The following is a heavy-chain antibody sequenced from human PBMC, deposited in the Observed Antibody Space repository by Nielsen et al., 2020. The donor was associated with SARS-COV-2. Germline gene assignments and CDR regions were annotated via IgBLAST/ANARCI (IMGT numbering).Heavy chain of an antibody. Sequence: GESLKISCVGSGFSFRDYEMSWIRQAPGKGLEWVGFVRRKGYGETTEYAASVKGRFSISRDDAKSIAYLQMNSLKTEDTAVYSCARVFGVLDYYYALDVWGQGTTVTVSS. CDR3: ARVFGVLDYYYALDV. V-gene: IGHV3-49*03. J-gene: IGHJ6*02. CDR2: VRRKGYGETT. CDR1: GFSFRDYE. D-gene: IGHD3-3*01.